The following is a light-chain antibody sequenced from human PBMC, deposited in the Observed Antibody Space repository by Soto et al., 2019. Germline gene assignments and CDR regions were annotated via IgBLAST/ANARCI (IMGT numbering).Light chain of an antibody. CDR1: SGSVSTGHF. V-gene: IGLV8-61*01. J-gene: IGLJ3*02. CDR2: TTN. CDR3: VLYMGNGISV. Sequence: QTVVTQEPSFSVSPGGTVTLTCGLNSGSVSTGHFPSWYQQTPGRAPRTLIYTTNTLSSGVPDRFSGSILGNKAALTITGAQADDECDYYWVLYMGNGISVFGGGTKLTVL.